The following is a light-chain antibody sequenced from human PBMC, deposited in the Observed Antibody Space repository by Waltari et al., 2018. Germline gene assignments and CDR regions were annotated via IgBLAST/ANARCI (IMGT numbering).Light chain of an antibody. CDR3: QQYGKSPPVT. J-gene: IGKJ4*01. Sequence: ETVWTQSPGILSLSPGERATLSCRASQSVNSRYLAWYQQIPGQAPRLLIYGASTRDTGTPDRFSGSGSGTDFTLTISRLEPEDFAVYYCQQYGKSPPVTFGGGTKVEIK. CDR2: GAS. V-gene: IGKV3-20*01. CDR1: QSVNSRY.